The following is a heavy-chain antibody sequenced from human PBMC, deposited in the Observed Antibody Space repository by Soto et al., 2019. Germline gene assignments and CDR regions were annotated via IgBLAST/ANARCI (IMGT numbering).Heavy chain of an antibody. V-gene: IGHV1-3*01. CDR2: INAGNGNT. J-gene: IGHJ6*02. CDR1: GYTFTSYA. D-gene: IGHD2-21*02. CDR3: IQSRCGGDCLQSYASYYYYGMDV. Sequence: AASVKVSCKASGYTFTSYAMHWVRQAPGQRLEWMGWINAGNGNTKYSQKFQGRVTMTRNTSISTAYMELSSLRSEDTAVYYCIQSRCGGDCLQSYASYYYYGMDVWGQGTTVTVSS.